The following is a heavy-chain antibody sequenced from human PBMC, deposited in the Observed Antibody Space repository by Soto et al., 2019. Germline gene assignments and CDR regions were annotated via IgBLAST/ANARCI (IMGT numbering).Heavy chain of an antibody. Sequence: GASVKVSCKASGYTFTGYYMHWVRQAPGQGLEWMGWINPNSGGTKYAQKFQGGVTMTRDTSISTAYMELSRLRSDDTAVYYCARDLGDELGLQYYFDYWGQGTLVTVSS. CDR1: GYTFTGYY. V-gene: IGHV1-2*02. J-gene: IGHJ4*02. CDR3: ARDLGDELGLQYYFDY. D-gene: IGHD1-7*01. CDR2: INPNSGGT.